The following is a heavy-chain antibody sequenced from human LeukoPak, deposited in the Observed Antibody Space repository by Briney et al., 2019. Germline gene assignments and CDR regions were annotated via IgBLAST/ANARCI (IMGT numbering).Heavy chain of an antibody. D-gene: IGHD6-6*01. CDR3: ARGPRQLGFDY. CDR1: GGSFSGYY. J-gene: IGHJ4*02. Sequence: SETLSLTCAVYGGSFSGYYWSWIRQPPGKGLEWIGEINHSGSTNYNPSLKSRVTISVDTSKNQFSLKLSSVTAADTAVYYCARGPRQLGFDYWGRGTLVTVPS. V-gene: IGHV4-34*01. CDR2: INHSGST.